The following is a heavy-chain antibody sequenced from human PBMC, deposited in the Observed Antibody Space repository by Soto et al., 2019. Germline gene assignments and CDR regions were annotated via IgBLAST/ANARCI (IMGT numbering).Heavy chain of an antibody. D-gene: IGHD5-18*01. CDR1: GISTSSYW. Sequence: GGSLRLSXAASGISTSSYWMGWVRQAPARGLEWVAAIKNDGSEKYYMDSLKGRFTISRDNALNSLYLQMNSLSAEDTAVYFCVSGYHSDYWGQGALVTVSS. V-gene: IGHV3-7*03. CDR2: IKNDGSEK. CDR3: VSGYHSDY. J-gene: IGHJ4*02.